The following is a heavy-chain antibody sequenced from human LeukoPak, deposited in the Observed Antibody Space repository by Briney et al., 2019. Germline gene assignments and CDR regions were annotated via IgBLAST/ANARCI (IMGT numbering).Heavy chain of an antibody. V-gene: IGHV4-34*01. CDR2: INHSGST. D-gene: IGHD5-24*01. J-gene: IGHJ4*02. CDR1: GGSFSGYY. Sequence: SETLSLTCAVYGGSFSGYYWCWIRQPPGKGLEWIGEINHSGSTNYNPSLKSRVTISVDTSKNQFSLKLSSVTAADTAVYYCARNGDGYNEIPFDYWGQGTLVTVSS. CDR3: ARNGDGYNEIPFDY.